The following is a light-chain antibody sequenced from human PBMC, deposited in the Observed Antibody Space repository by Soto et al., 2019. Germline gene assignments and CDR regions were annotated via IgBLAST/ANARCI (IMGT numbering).Light chain of an antibody. CDR2: DNN. J-gene: IGLJ2*01. Sequence: QSALTQPPSVSGSPAQSVTISCTGTSSDVGAYNSVSWYQQHPGKAPKLIIYDNNQRPSGVPDRFSGSKSGTSASLAISGLRSEDEADYYCAAWDDSLSVLFGGGTKVTVL. V-gene: IGLV2-11*01. CDR1: SSDVGAYNS. CDR3: AAWDDSLSVL.